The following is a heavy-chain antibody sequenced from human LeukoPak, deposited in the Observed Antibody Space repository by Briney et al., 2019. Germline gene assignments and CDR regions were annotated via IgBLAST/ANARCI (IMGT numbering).Heavy chain of an antibody. CDR2: INHSGST. CDR3: ARRGDIVVVPAAIGYFDY. CDR1: GGSFSGYY. J-gene: IGHJ4*02. D-gene: IGHD2-2*01. V-gene: IGHV4-34*01. Sequence: SETLSLTCAVYGGSFSGYYWSWIRQPPAKGLEWIGEINHSGSTNYNPSLKSRVTISVDTSKNQFSLKLSSVTAADTAVYYCARRGDIVVVPAAIGYFDYWGQGTLVTVSS.